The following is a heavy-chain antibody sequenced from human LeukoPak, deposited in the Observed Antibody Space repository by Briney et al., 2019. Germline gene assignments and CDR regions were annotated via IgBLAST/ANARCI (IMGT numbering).Heavy chain of an antibody. CDR1: GFTFNTNA. CDR2: ISGRTGGT. J-gene: IGHJ4*02. Sequence: QSGGSLRLSCAASGFTFNTNAMSWVRQAPGKGLEWVSAISGRTGGTYYADSVKGRFTISRDDSKNTLYLQMNSLRAEDTAVYYCARDSPDRGYTYALDYWGQGTLVTVSS. D-gene: IGHD5-18*01. CDR3: ARDSPDRGYTYALDY. V-gene: IGHV3-23*01.